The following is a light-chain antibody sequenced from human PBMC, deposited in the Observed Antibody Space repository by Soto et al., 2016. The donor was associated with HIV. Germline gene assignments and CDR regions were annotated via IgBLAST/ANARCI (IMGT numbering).Light chain of an antibody. CDR1: ILRSYY. J-gene: IGLJ3*02. CDR2: GKN. V-gene: IGLV3-19*01. CDR3: NSRDSSGNHVV. Sequence: SSELTQDPAVSVALGQTVRITCQGDILRSYYASWYQQKPGQAPVLVIYGKNKRPSGIPDRFSGSNSGDTGSLTITGAQAEDEADYYCNSRDSSGNHVVFGGGTKLIVL.